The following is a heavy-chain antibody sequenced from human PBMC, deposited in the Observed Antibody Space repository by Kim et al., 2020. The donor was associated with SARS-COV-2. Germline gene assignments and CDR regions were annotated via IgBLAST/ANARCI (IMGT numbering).Heavy chain of an antibody. V-gene: IGHV6-1*01. CDR3: ARDLPGIKGFDI. J-gene: IGHJ3*02. Sequence: DYAVSVKSRITINSDASKNQFSLQLTSVTPEDTAMYYCARDLPGIKGFDIWGQGTMVTVSS. D-gene: IGHD1-20*01.